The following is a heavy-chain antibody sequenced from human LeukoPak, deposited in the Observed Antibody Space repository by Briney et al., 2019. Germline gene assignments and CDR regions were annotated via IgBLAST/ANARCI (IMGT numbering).Heavy chain of an antibody. J-gene: IGHJ4*02. Sequence: PSETLSLTCTVSGGSISSSSYYWGWIRQPPGKGLEWIGSIYYSGSTYCNPSLKSRVTISVDTSKNQFSLKLSSVTAADTAVYYCARDRRSYSSPYYFDYWGQGTLVTVSS. CDR3: ARDRRSYSSPYYFDY. V-gene: IGHV4-39*07. CDR1: GGSISSSSYY. CDR2: IYYSGST. D-gene: IGHD6-13*01.